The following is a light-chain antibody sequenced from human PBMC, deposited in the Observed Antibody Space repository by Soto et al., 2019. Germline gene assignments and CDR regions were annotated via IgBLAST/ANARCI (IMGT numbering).Light chain of an antibody. J-gene: IGKJ5*01. V-gene: IGKV1-39*01. CDR2: AVS. CDR1: HIVSSY. Sequence: DIQMYQSPSSLSASVGDRVAIACRASHIVSSYLNWYQHKPGKAPKLLIYAVSNLQSGVPSRFSGSGSGTDFTLTISSLEPEDFAVYYCQQYGSSLITFGQGTRLEIK. CDR3: QQYGSSLIT.